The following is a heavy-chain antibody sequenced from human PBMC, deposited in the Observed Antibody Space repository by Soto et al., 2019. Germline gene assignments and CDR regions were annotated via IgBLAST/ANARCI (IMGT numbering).Heavy chain of an antibody. V-gene: IGHV4-4*07. CDR2: VSSTGSS. J-gene: IGHJ5*02. D-gene: IGHD6-13*01. CDR3: ARGVPAAGTDWFDP. CDR1: GGSISNYY. Sequence: SETLSLTCTVSGGSISNYYWSWIRQSAEKRLEWIGRVSSTGSSYYNPSLKSRVTISVDTSKNQVSLNLTSVTAADTAVYYCARGVPAAGTDWFDPWGQGTLVTVSS.